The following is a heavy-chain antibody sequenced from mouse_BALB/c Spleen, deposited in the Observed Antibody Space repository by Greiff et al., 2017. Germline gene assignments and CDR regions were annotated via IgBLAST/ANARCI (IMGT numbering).Heavy chain of an antibody. V-gene: IGHV1S29*02. CDR2: IYPYNGGT. J-gene: IGHJ3*01. Sequence: VQLQQPGAELVKPGASVKLSCKASGYTFTDYNMHWVKQSHGKSLEWIGYIYPYNGGTGYNQKFKSKATLTVDNSSSTAYMELRSLTSEDSAVYYCARSYDGYYWFAYWGQGTLVTVSA. D-gene: IGHD2-3*01. CDR3: ARSYDGYYWFAY. CDR1: GYTFTDYN.